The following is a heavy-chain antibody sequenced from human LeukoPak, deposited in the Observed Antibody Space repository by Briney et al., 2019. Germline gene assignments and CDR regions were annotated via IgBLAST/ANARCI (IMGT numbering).Heavy chain of an antibody. J-gene: IGHJ4*02. CDR2: ISSSSSTI. CDR3: ARDGWGYDY. D-gene: IGHD3-16*01. CDR1: GFTFSSYS. Sequence: PGGSLRLSCAASGFTFSSYSMNWVRQAPGKGLEWVSYISSSSSTIYYADSVKGRFTISRDNAKNSLYLQMNSLRAEDTAVYYCARDGWGYDYWGQGTLVTVSS. V-gene: IGHV3-48*01.